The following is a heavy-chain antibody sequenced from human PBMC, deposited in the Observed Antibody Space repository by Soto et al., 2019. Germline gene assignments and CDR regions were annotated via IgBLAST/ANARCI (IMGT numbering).Heavy chain of an antibody. Sequence: QVQLVESGGGVVQPGRSLRLSCASSGFTFSRYGMHWVRQAPGKGLEWVGVIWFDGSSQFYADSVKGRFTLSRDNSKNTLYLQMNSLRAEDTAVYYCARDRLQQLGPPYAYYYMDVWGKGTTVTVSS. CDR1: GFTFSRYG. D-gene: IGHD6-13*01. V-gene: IGHV3-33*01. CDR2: IWFDGSSQ. J-gene: IGHJ6*03. CDR3: ARDRLQQLGPPYAYYYMDV.